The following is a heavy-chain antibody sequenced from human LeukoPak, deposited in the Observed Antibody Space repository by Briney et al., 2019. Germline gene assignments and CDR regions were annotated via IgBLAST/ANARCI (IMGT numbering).Heavy chain of an antibody. J-gene: IGHJ4*02. V-gene: IGHV3-9*01. CDR3: ANDNDFWSGNFDY. CDR1: GFTFDDYA. D-gene: IGHD3-3*01. Sequence: PGGSLRLSCAASGFTFDDYAMHWVRQAPGKGLEWVSGISWNSGSIGYADSVKGRFTISRDNAKNSLYLQMNSLRAEDTALYYCANDNDFWSGNFDYWGQGTLVTVSS. CDR2: ISWNSGSI.